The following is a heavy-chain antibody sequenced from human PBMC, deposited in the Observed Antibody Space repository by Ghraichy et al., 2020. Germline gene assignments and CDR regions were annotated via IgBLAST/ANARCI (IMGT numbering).Heavy chain of an antibody. CDR3: ASTGRDGYRPLEY. Sequence: LTCAGSGFTFSDYHMSWIRQAPGKGLEWVAYIHSDSSSPNYADSVRGRFTVSRDNAKNSLYLQMNSLRAEDTAVYYCASTGRDGYRPLEYWGQGTLVTVSS. D-gene: IGHD5-24*01. J-gene: IGHJ4*02. V-gene: IGHV3-11*03. CDR1: GFTFSDYH. CDR2: IHSDSSSP.